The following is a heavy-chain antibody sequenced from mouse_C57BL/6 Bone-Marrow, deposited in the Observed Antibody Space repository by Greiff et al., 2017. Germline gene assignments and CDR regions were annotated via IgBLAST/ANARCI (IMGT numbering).Heavy chain of an antibody. V-gene: IGHV1-55*01. CDR3: AIYYYGSSYV. D-gene: IGHD1-1*01. CDR1: GYTFTSYW. Sequence: VQLQQPGAELVKPGASVKMSCKASGYTFTSYWITWVKQRPGQGLEWIGDLYPGSGSTNYNEKFKSKATLTVDTSSSTAYMQLSSLTSEDSAVYDCAIYYYGSSYVWGTGTTVTVSS. J-gene: IGHJ1*03. CDR2: LYPGSGST.